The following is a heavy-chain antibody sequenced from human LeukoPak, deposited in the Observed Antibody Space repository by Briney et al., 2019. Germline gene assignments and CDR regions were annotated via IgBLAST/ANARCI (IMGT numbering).Heavy chain of an antibody. J-gene: IGHJ2*01. CDR2: IKQDGSEK. CDR3: AREEGWLQSEGLDL. Sequence: TGGSLRLSCAASGFTFSNAWMSWDRQAPGKGLEWVANIKQDGSEKYYVDSVKGRFTISRDNAKNSLYLQMNSLRAEDTAVYYCAREEGWLQSEGLDLWGRGTLVTVSS. V-gene: IGHV3-7*01. CDR1: GFTFSNAW. D-gene: IGHD5-24*01.